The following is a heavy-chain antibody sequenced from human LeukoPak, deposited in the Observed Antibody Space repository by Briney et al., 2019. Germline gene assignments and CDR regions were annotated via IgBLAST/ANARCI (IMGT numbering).Heavy chain of an antibody. V-gene: IGHV4-30-2*01. CDR2: IYHSGST. J-gene: IGHJ4*02. CDR3: ARASGPYYDFDY. CDR1: GGSISSGGYY. D-gene: IGHD3-3*01. Sequence: SQTLSLTCTVSGGSISSGGYYWSWIRQPPGKGLEWIGYIYHSGSTYYNPSLKSRVTISVDTSKNQFSLKLSSVTAADTAVYYCARASGPYYDFDYWGQGTLVTVSS.